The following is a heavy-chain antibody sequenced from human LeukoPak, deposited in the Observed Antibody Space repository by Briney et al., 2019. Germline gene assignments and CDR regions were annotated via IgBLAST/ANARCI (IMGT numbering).Heavy chain of an antibody. CDR2: FDPEDGET. CDR1: GYTLTELS. CDR3: ATGSPDYGDYQRKYYYYYYMDV. Sequence: ASVKVSCTVSGYTLTELSMHWVRQAPGKGLEWMGGFDPEDGETFYAQKFQGRVTMTEDTSTDTAYMELSSLRSEDTAVYYCATGSPDYGDYQRKYYYYYYMDVWGKGTTVTISS. J-gene: IGHJ6*03. D-gene: IGHD4-17*01. V-gene: IGHV1-24*01.